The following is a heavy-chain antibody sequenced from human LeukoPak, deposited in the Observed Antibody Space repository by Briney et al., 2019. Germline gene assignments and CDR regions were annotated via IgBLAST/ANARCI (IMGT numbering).Heavy chain of an antibody. CDR1: GFTFSSYA. J-gene: IGHJ3*02. D-gene: IGHD2-15*01. Sequence: PGGSLRLSCAASGFTFSSYAMSRVRQAPGKGLEWVSAISGSGGSTYYADSVKGRFTTSRDNSKNTLYLQMNSLRAEDTAVYYCAGDIVVVVAATAGAFDIWGQGTMVTVSS. CDR2: ISGSGGST. V-gene: IGHV3-23*01. CDR3: AGDIVVVVAATAGAFDI.